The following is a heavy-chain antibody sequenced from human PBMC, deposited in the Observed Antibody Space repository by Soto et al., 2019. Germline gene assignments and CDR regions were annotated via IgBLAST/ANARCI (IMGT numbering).Heavy chain of an antibody. D-gene: IGHD3-22*01. CDR3: TSITYAYDSSGALFY. V-gene: IGHV3-15*07. CDR2: IKSKTDGGTT. Sequence: GGSLRLSCAASGFTFSNAWMNWVRQAPGKGLEWVGRIKSKTDGGTTDYAAPVKGRFTVSRDDSKNTLYLQMDSLKTEDTAVYYCTSITYAYDSSGALFYWGQGTLVTVSS. CDR1: GFTFSNAW. J-gene: IGHJ4*02.